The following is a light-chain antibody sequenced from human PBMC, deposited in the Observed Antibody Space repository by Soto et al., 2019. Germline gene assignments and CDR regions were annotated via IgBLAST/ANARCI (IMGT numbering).Light chain of an antibody. V-gene: IGKV3-20*01. CDR2: AAS. CDR3: QQYASSPYT. J-gene: IGKJ2*01. CDR1: QSVSSTY. Sequence: EIVLTQSPGTLSLSPGERVTLSCRASQSVSSTYLAWHQQKPGQAPRLVIYAASSRATGIPDRFNGGGSGTDFTLTISRLEPEDFAVYYCQQYASSPYTFGQGTKLEI.